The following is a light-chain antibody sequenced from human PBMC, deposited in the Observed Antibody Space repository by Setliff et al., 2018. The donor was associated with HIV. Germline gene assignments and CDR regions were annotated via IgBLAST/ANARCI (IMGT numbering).Light chain of an antibody. CDR3: SSYAITNTLT. CDR2: EVR. J-gene: IGLJ1*01. CDR1: SSDVGGYSY. V-gene: IGLV2-14*01. Sequence: QSVLTQPASVSGSPGQSITISCTGTSSDVGGYSYVSWYQQHPGKAPKLIIYEVRNRPSGVSNRFSGSKSGNTASLTISGLQAEDEADYYCSSYAITNTLTFGTGTKVTV.